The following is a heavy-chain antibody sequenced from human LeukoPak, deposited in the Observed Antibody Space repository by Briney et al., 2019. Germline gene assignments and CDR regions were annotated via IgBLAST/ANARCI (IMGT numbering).Heavy chain of an antibody. D-gene: IGHD3-22*01. CDR2: ISSSGSTI. Sequence: GGSLRLSCAASGFTFSSYAMNWVRQAPGKGLEWVPYISSSGSTIYYADSVKGRFTISRDNAKNSLYLQMNSLRAEDTAVYYCARAPPEYYYDSSGQQVAFDIWGQGTMVTVSS. V-gene: IGHV3-48*03. CDR1: GFTFSSYA. CDR3: ARAPPEYYYDSSGQQVAFDI. J-gene: IGHJ3*02.